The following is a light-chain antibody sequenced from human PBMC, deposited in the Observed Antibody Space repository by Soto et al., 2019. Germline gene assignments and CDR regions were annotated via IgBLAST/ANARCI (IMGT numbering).Light chain of an antibody. CDR2: EVS. Sequence: QSALTQPASVSGSPGQSITISCPGTSGDVGGYNYVSWYQQHPGKAPKLMIYEVSNRPSGVSNRFSGSKSGNTASLTISGLQAEDEADYYCTSYTTSSTHWVFGGGTKLTVL. J-gene: IGLJ3*02. V-gene: IGLV2-14*01. CDR3: TSYTTSSTHWV. CDR1: SGDVGGYNY.